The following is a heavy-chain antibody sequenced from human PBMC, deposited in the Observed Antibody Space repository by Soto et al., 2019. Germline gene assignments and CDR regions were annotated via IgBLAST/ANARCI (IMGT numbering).Heavy chain of an antibody. D-gene: IGHD3-3*01. Sequence: ASVKVSCKASGGTFSSYTISWVRQAPGQGLEWMGRIIPILGIANYAQKFQGRVTITADKSTSTAYMELSSLRSEDTAVYYCAIGSTIFGVVIIGADYFDYWGQGTLVTVSS. CDR3: AIGSTIFGVVIIGADYFDY. J-gene: IGHJ4*02. V-gene: IGHV1-69*02. CDR2: IIPILGIA. CDR1: GGTFSSYT.